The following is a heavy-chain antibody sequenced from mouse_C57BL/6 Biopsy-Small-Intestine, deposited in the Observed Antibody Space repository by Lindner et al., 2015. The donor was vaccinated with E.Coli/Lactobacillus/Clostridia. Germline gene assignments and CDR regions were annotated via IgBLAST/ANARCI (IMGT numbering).Heavy chain of an antibody. Sequence: VQLQESGPELVKPGSSVKISCKASGYTFIDYYMNWVKQSHGKSLEWIGDINPNNGGTSYNQKFKGKATLTVDKSSSTAYMELRSLTSEDSAVYYCARGYDYDGYYYAMDYWGQGTSVTVSS. CDR1: GYTFIDYY. V-gene: IGHV1-26*01. CDR3: ARGYDYDGYYYAMDY. CDR2: INPNNGGT. J-gene: IGHJ4*01. D-gene: IGHD2-4*01.